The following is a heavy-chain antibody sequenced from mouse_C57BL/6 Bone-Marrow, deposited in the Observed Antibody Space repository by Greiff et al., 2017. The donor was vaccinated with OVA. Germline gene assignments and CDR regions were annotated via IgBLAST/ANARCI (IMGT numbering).Heavy chain of an antibody. CDR3: ASTAPYFDY. CDR2: IYPGDGDT. V-gene: IGHV1-82*01. D-gene: IGHD3-1*01. CDR1: GYAFSSSW. Sequence: VQLQQSGPELVKPGASVKISCKASGYAFSSSWMNWVKQRPGKGLEWIGRIYPGDGDTNYNGKFKGKATLTADKSSSTAYMQLSSLTSEDSAVYFCASTAPYFDYWGQGTTLTVSS. J-gene: IGHJ2*01.